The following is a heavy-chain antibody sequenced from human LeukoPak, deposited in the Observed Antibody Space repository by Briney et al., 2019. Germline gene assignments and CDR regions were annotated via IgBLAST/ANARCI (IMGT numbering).Heavy chain of an antibody. J-gene: IGHJ3*02. CDR2: IYYSGST. CDR1: GGSISSYY. V-gene: IGHV4-59*01. CDR3: ARERIGQDAFDI. Sequence: SETLSLTCTVSGGSISSYYWSWIRQPPGKGLEWIGYIYYSGSTNYNPSLKSRVTISVDTSKNQFSLKLSSVTAADTAVYYCARERIGQDAFDIWSQGTMVTVSS. D-gene: IGHD2/OR15-2a*01.